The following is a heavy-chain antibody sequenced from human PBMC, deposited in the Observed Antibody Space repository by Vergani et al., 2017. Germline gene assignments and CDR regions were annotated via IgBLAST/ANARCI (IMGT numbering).Heavy chain of an antibody. J-gene: IGHJ6*03. D-gene: IGHD2-21*01. Sequence: QVQLVQSGAEVKKPGSSVKVSCKASGGTFSSYAISWVRQAPGQGLEWMGRIISILGIANYAQKFQGRVTITADKSTSTAYMELSSLRPEDTAVYYCARDQGGDDYYMDVWGKGTTVTVSS. CDR1: GGTFSSYA. V-gene: IGHV1-69*04. CDR3: ARDQGGDDYYMDV. CDR2: IISILGIA.